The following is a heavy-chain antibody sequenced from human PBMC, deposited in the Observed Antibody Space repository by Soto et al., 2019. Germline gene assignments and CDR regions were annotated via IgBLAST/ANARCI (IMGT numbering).Heavy chain of an antibody. J-gene: IGHJ4*02. D-gene: IGHD6-19*01. CDR1: GWSFSGYD. CDR3: ARTRYSSGWYGGEVDY. V-gene: IGHV4-34*01. Sequence: SETLSLTCAGYGWSFSGYDWRWIRQPPGKGLEWMGEINHGGSTNYNPALERRGTISVDTSKDQFSMKLSSVTAADTAVYYCARTRYSSGWYGGEVDYWGQGTLVTVSS. CDR2: INHGGST.